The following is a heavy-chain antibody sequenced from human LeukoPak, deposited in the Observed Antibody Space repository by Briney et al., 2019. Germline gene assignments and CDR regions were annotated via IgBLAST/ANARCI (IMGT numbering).Heavy chain of an antibody. Sequence: PGGSLILSCAAAGFAFSSNALSWVRPAPGEGLDWVSSISVSSTTYYLDSVKGRFTISRDNSNNALFLQMNSLRAEDTALYYCAKCNLDNCREGFHIWGQGTMVTVSS. CDR2: ISVSSTT. CDR1: GFAFSSNA. V-gene: IGHV3-23*01. D-gene: IGHD1-1*01. CDR3: AKCNLDNCREGFHI. J-gene: IGHJ3*02.